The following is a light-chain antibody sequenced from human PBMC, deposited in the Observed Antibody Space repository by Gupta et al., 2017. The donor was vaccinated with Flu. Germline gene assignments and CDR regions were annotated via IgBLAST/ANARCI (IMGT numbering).Light chain of an antibody. J-gene: IGLJ1*01. CDR2: EVS. V-gene: IGLV2-23*02. CDR1: NRHVVTYEL. Sequence: QSALTQPASGSGSPGRPNTFPCTSANRHVVTYELVSCYQRHPAKAPKVKIYEVSKRPSGVSTGFSVSKSDNTASLTISELQAEDEADYYCCSYAGSSTWVFGSGTKVTVL. CDR3: CSYAGSSTWV.